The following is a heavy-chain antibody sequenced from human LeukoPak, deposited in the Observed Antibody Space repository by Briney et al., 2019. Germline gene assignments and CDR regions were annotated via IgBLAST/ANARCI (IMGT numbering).Heavy chain of an antibody. CDR3: ARMGGLLWFGEDQETYGMDV. V-gene: IGHV1-18*01. D-gene: IGHD3-10*01. CDR1: GGTFSSYA. Sequence: GASVKVSCKASGGTFSSYAISWVRQAPGQGLEWMGWISAYNGNTNYAQKLQGRVTMTTDTSTSTAYMELRSLRSDDTAVYYCARMGGLLWFGEDQETYGMDVWGKGTTVTVSS. J-gene: IGHJ6*04. CDR2: ISAYNGNT.